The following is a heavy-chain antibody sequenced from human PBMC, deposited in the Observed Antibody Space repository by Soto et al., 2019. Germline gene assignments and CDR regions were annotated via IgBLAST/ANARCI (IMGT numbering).Heavy chain of an antibody. CDR3: AKAFESFGVVIIRYGIGGFDY. CDR1: GFTFSSYA. D-gene: IGHD3-3*01. Sequence: EVQLLESGGGLVQPGGSLRLSCAASGFTFSSYAMSWVRQAPGKGLEWVSAISGSGGSTYYADSVKGRFTISRDNSKNTLYLQMNSLRAEDTAVYYCAKAFESFGVVIIRYGIGGFDYWGQGTLVTVSS. V-gene: IGHV3-23*01. J-gene: IGHJ4*02. CDR2: ISGSGGST.